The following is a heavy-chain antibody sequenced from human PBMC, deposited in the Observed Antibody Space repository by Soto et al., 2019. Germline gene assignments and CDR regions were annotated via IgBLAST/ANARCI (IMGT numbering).Heavy chain of an antibody. Sequence: ASVKVSCKASGYTFTSYGISWVRQAPGQGLEWMGWISAYNGNTNYAQKLQGRVTMTTDTSTSTAYMELRSLRSDDTAVYYCARQFPINYYDSSGYLEFDYWGQGTLVTVSS. J-gene: IGHJ4*02. V-gene: IGHV1-18*01. CDR2: ISAYNGNT. CDR1: GYTFTSYG. D-gene: IGHD3-22*01. CDR3: ARQFPINYYDSSGYLEFDY.